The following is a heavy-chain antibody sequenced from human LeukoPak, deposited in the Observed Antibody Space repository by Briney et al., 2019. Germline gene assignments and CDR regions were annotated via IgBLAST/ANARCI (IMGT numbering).Heavy chain of an antibody. J-gene: IGHJ4*02. D-gene: IGHD5-18*01. CDR2: ISGSGGST. CDR3: AKAYFVQAMDIIDY. Sequence: GGSLRLSXAASGFTFSSYAMSWVRQAPGKGLEWVSVISGSGGSTYYADSVKGRFTISRDNSKNTLYLQMNSLRAEDTAVYYCAKAYFVQAMDIIDYWGQGTLVTVSS. V-gene: IGHV3-23*01. CDR1: GFTFSSYA.